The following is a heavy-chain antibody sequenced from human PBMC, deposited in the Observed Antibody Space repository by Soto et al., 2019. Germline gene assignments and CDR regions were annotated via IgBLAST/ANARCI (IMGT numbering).Heavy chain of an antibody. J-gene: IGHJ3*02. CDR1: GGSFSGYY. Sequence: SETLSLTCAVYGGSFSGYYWSWIRQPPGEGLEWIGEINHSGSTNYNPSLKSRVTISVDTSKNQFSLKLSSVTAADTAVYYCARVSSGYDYGDYVPDDAFDIWGQGTMVTVSS. V-gene: IGHV4-34*01. CDR3: ARVSSGYDYGDYVPDDAFDI. CDR2: INHSGST. D-gene: IGHD4-17*01.